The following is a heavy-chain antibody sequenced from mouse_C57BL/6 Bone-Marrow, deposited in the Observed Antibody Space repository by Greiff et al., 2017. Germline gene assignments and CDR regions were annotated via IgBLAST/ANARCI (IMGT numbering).Heavy chain of an antibody. Sequence: QVQLQQSGAELARPGASVKLSCKASGYTFTSYGISWVKQRTGQGLEWIGEIYPRSGNTYYNEKFKGKATLTADKSSSTAYMEPRSLTSEDSAVYFCASPYYYGSSLYYFDYWGQGTTLTVSS. D-gene: IGHD1-1*01. CDR1: GYTFTSYG. J-gene: IGHJ2*01. CDR2: IYPRSGNT. V-gene: IGHV1-81*01. CDR3: ASPYYYGSSLYYFDY.